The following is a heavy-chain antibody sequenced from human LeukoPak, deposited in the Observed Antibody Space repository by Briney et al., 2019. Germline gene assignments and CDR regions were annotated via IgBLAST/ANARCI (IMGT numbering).Heavy chain of an antibody. CDR1: GGSISSYY. J-gene: IGHJ4*02. V-gene: IGHV4-59*01. Sequence: PSETLSLTCTVSGGSISSYYWSWIRQPPGKGLEWIGYIYYSGSTNYNPSLKSRVTISVDTSKNQFSLKLSSVTAADTAVYYCAXVRYSYALAYYFDYWGQGTLVTVSS. CDR2: IYYSGST. CDR3: AXVRYSYALAYYFDY. D-gene: IGHD5-18*01.